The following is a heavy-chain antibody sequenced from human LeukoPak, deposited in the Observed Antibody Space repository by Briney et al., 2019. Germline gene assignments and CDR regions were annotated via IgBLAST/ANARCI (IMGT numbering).Heavy chain of an antibody. J-gene: IGHJ4*02. CDR1: GFTFSSYA. Sequence: GGSLRLSCAASGFTFSSYAMHWVRQAPGKGLEWVAVISYDGSNKYYADSMKGRFTISRDNSKNTLYLQMNSLRAEDTAAYYCARGQRRHTDMAPSFDYWGQGTLVTVSS. V-gene: IGHV3-30*04. CDR2: ISYDGSNK. CDR3: ARGQRRHTDMAPSFDY. D-gene: IGHD5-18*01.